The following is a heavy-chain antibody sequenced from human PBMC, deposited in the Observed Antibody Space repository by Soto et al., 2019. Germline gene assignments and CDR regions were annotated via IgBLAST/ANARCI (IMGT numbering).Heavy chain of an antibody. CDR3: ARGNGRFLGWSFAIRGSFDI. J-gene: IGHJ3*02. V-gene: IGHV4-34*01. Sequence: QVQLHQWGAGLLKPSETLSLTCAVYGGSFSDHYWTWIRQLPGKGLEWIGEVDHSGSTNYNPSLTSRVTISVDTSKNQFSLKLISVTAADTAVFYCARGNGRFLGWSFAIRGSFDIWGQGTVVTVSS. CDR1: GGSFSDHY. D-gene: IGHD3-3*01. CDR2: VDHSGST.